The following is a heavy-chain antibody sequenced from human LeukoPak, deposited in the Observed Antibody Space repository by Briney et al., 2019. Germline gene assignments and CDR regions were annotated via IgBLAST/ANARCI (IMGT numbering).Heavy chain of an antibody. D-gene: IGHD3-22*01. Sequence: GRSLRLSCAASGFTFSSYGMHWVRQPPCKGLEWVAVIWYDGSNKYYADSVKGRFTISRDNSKNTLYLQMNSLRVEDTAVYYCARDQGKGYYDSSGYFGYWGQGTLVTVSS. V-gene: IGHV3-33*01. CDR3: ARDQGKGYYDSSGYFGY. CDR1: GFTFSSYG. CDR2: IWYDGSNK. J-gene: IGHJ4*02.